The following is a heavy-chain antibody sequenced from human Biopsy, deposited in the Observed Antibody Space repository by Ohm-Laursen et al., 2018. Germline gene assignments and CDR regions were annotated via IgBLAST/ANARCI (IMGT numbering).Heavy chain of an antibody. V-gene: IGHV4-59*01. CDR2: IYFTGRT. D-gene: IGHD3-22*01. CDR3: ARGRGYYSDRTVPGYFDL. CDR1: GGPIDSYY. Sequence: GTLSLTCTVSGGPIDSYYWSWIRQPPGKALEWIGYIYFTGRTSYNPSLKSRVTMSVNTSKKQFSLRLRSVTPADTAIYYCARGRGYYSDRTVPGYFDLWGRGTLVTVSS. J-gene: IGHJ2*01.